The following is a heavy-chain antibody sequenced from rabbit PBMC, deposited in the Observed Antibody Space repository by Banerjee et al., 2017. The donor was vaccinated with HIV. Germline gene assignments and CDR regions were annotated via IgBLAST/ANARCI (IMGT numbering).Heavy chain of an antibody. CDR3: AREEYVGYGYANL. Sequence: QEQLEESGGDLVKPEGSLTLTCTASGFSFRNKYVMCWVRQAPGKGLEWIACIYTGDGKTHYASWVNGRFTISSHNAQNTLYLQLNSLTAADTATYFCAREEYVGYGYANLWGPGTLVTVS. D-gene: IGHD6-1*01. J-gene: IGHJ4*01. CDR1: GFSFRNKYV. CDR2: IYTGDGKT. V-gene: IGHV1S45*01.